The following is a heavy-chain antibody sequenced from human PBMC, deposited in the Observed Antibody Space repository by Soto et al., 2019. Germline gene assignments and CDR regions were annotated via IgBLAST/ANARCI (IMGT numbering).Heavy chain of an antibody. D-gene: IGHD3-3*01. CDR1: GYTFTSYG. Sequence: ASVKVSCKASGYTFTSYGISWVRQAPGQGLEWMGWISAYNGNTNYAQKLQGRVTMTTDTSTSTAYMELRSLRSDDTAVYYCARVSRITIFGVASDAFDHWGQGALVTVSS. V-gene: IGHV1-18*01. J-gene: IGHJ4*02. CDR3: ARVSRITIFGVASDAFDH. CDR2: ISAYNGNT.